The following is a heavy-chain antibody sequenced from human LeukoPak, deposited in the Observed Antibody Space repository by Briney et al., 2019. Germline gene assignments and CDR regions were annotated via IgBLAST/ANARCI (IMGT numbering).Heavy chain of an antibody. CDR2: IYTSDST. CDR1: GTFISGYY. Sequence: PSGTLSLTCSISGTFISGYYWNWIRHPAGKGLEWIGRIYTSDSTYFNPSLKSRVTMSLDTSKNQFSLKRRSVTAADTAVYFCARARAAVGTPFDKWGQGILVTVSS. J-gene: IGHJ4*02. V-gene: IGHV4-4*07. D-gene: IGHD6-13*01. CDR3: ARARAAVGTPFDK.